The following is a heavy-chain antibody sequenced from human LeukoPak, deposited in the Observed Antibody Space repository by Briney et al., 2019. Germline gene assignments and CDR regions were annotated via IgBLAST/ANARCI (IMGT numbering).Heavy chain of an antibody. CDR1: GYTFSSYE. V-gene: IGHV3-48*03. CDR2: ISSSGSTI. Sequence: QTGGSLRLSCAASGYTFSSYEMNWVRQAPGKGLEWVSYISSSGSTIYYADSVTGRVTISRDNAKNSLYLQMNSLRAEDTAVYYCAGVVDTAMVDGELEGCWGQGTLVTVSS. CDR3: AGVVDTAMVDGELEGC. D-gene: IGHD5-18*01. J-gene: IGHJ4*02.